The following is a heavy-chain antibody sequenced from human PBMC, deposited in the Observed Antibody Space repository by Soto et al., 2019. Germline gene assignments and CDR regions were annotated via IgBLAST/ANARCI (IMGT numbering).Heavy chain of an antibody. CDR2: IYHSGNT. CDR1: GGSISSGGYY. Sequence: SETLSLTCSVSGGSISSGGYYWSWIRQLPGKDLEWIGYIYHSGNTYYNSSLKSRLTISVDTSKNQFSLKLTSVTAADTAVYYCARVGSSSSYAFDVWGQGTMVTVSS. D-gene: IGHD6-6*01. CDR3: ARVGSSSSYAFDV. J-gene: IGHJ3*01. V-gene: IGHV4-31*03.